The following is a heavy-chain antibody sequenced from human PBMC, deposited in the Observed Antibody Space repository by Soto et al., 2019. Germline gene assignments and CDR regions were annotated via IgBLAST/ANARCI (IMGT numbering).Heavy chain of an antibody. CDR3: ARDFNYYTMDV. Sequence: GASVKVSCKASGYTFTGDYMHWVRQAPGQGLEWLGRINPNSGVTKYAQNFEGRVTMTRDTSTSTAYMEMSWLTFDDTAVYYCARDFNYYTMDVWGQGTTVTVSS. CDR2: INPNSGVT. J-gene: IGHJ6*02. CDR1: GYTFTGDY. V-gene: IGHV1-2*02.